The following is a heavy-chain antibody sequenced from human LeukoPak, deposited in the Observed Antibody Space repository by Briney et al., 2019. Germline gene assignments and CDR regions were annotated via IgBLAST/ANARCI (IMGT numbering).Heavy chain of an antibody. CDR2: IIPILGIA. Sequence: SVKVSCKASGGTFSSYAISWVRQAPGQGLEWMGRIIPILGIANYAQKFQGRATITAGKSTSTAYMELSSLRSEDTAVYYCARAGVIAVANYYYGMDVWGQGTTVTVSS. J-gene: IGHJ6*02. CDR3: ARAGVIAVANYYYGMDV. V-gene: IGHV1-69*04. D-gene: IGHD6-19*01. CDR1: GGTFSSYA.